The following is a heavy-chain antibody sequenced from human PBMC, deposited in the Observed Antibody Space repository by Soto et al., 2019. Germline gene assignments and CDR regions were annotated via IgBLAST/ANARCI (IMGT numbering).Heavy chain of an antibody. CDR2: IYYSGST. Sequence: SETLSLTCTVSCGSISSYYWSWIRQPPGKGLEWIGYIYYSGSTNYNPSLKSRVTISVDTSKNQFSLKLSSVTAADTAVYYCAGTGTRDYYYGMDVWGQGTTVTVSS. D-gene: IGHD1-1*01. CDR1: CGSISSYY. J-gene: IGHJ6*02. V-gene: IGHV4-59*01. CDR3: AGTGTRDYYYGMDV.